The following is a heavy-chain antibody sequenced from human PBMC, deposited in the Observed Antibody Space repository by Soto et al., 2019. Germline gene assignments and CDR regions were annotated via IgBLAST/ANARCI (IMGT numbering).Heavy chain of an antibody. V-gene: IGHV3-53*01. CDR3: ASRGRWYDFWSGYYY. D-gene: IGHD3-3*01. Sequence: GGSLRLCCAASGFTVSSNYMSWVRQAPGKGLEWVSVIYSGGSTYYADSVKGRFTISRDNSKNTLYLQMNSLRAEDTAVYYCASRGRWYDFWSGYYYWGQGPLVTVSS. J-gene: IGHJ4*02. CDR1: GFTVSSNY. CDR2: IYSGGST.